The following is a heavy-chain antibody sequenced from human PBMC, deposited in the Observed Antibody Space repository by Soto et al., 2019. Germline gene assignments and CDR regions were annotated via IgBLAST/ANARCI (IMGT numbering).Heavy chain of an antibody. J-gene: IGHJ6*02. CDR2: IIPIFGTA. D-gene: IGHD3-3*01. CDR3: ARELRFLEWTRYYYYGMDV. CDR1: GGTFSSYA. V-gene: IGHV1-69*13. Sequence: SVKVSCKASGGTFSSYAISWVRQAPGQGLEWMGGIIPIFGTANYAQKFQGRVTITADESTSTAYMELSSLRSEDTAVYYCARELRFLEWTRYYYYGMDVWGQGTTVTVSS.